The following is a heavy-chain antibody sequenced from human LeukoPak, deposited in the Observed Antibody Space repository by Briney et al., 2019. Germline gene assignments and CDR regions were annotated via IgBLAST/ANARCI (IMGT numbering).Heavy chain of an antibody. J-gene: IGHJ3*02. CDR1: GLIFSDYI. CDR3: SRDGGEGGNSAFDI. Sequence: QPGGSLRLSCAASGLIFSDYIMDWVRQAPGKGLEWVGRIRRRINSSTTEYAASVKGRFNISRDDSKNSMYLHMNSLKTEDTAVYHCSRDGGEGGNSAFDIWGQGTMVTVSS. D-gene: IGHD4-23*01. CDR2: IRRRINSSTT. V-gene: IGHV3-72*01.